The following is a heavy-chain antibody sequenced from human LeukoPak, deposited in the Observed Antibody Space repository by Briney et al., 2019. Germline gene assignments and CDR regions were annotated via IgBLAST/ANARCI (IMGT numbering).Heavy chain of an antibody. J-gene: IGHJ6*02. V-gene: IGHV3-7*01. D-gene: IGHD2-15*01. CDR3: ARGGSYYGMDV. CDR2: VNRGESEI. CDR1: GFTLSSHW. Sequence: GGSLRLSCVASGFTLSSHWMHWVRQAPGKGLEWVANVNRGESEIYYVDSVKGRFTISRDNSKNTLYLQMNSLRAEDTAVYYCARGGSYYGMDVWGQGTTVTVSS.